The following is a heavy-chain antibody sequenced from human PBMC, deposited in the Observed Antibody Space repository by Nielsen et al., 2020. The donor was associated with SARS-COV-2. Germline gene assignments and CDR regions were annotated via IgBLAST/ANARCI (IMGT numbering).Heavy chain of an antibody. Sequence: GSLRLSCAVYGGSFSGYYWSWIRQPPGKGLEWIGEINHSGSTNYNPSLKSRVTISVDTSKNQFSLKLSSVTAADTAVYHCARRSYYYDSSGLKGGMDVWGQGTTVTVSS. CDR2: INHSGST. V-gene: IGHV4-34*01. CDR3: ARRSYYYDSSGLKGGMDV. J-gene: IGHJ6*02. CDR1: GGSFSGYY. D-gene: IGHD3-22*01.